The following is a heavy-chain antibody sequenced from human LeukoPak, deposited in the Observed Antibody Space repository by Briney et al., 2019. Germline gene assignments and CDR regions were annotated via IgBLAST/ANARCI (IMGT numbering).Heavy chain of an antibody. CDR3: AINWNSLNY. V-gene: IGHV1-8*01. D-gene: IGHD1/OR15-1a*01. CDR1: GYTFTTYD. J-gene: IGHJ4*02. CDR2: MSPNSGNT. Sequence: ASEKVSCKASGYTFTTYDILWVRQATGQGLERMGWMSPNSGNTVYSQKFQGRVTMTRTSSVSTAYMELSSLTSEDTAVYYCAINWNSLNYWGQGTLVTVSS.